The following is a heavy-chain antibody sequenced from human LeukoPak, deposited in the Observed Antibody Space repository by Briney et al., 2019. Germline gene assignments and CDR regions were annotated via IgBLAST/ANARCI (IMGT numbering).Heavy chain of an antibody. CDR3: ARWCGYFDWLPGCNLDY. CDR2: IYPGDSDT. J-gene: IGHJ4*02. Sequence: GESLKISCKGSGYSFTSYWIGWVRQMPGKGLEWMGIIYPGDSDTRYSTSFQGQVTISADKSISTAYLQWSSLKASDTAMYYCARWCGYFDWLPGCNLDYWGQGTLVTVSS. CDR1: GYSFTSYW. D-gene: IGHD3-9*01. V-gene: IGHV5-51*01.